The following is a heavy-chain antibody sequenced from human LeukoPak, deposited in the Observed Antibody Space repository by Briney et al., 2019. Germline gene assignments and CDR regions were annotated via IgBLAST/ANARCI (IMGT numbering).Heavy chain of an antibody. V-gene: IGHV3-30*04. CDR2: ISYDGSNK. D-gene: IGHD6-13*01. CDR1: GFTFSSYA. Sequence: GRSLRLSCAASGFTFSSYAMHWVRQAPGKGLEWVAVISYDGSNKYYADSVKGLFTISRDNSKNTLYLQMNSLRAEDTAVYYCARDDSSSWFSFGYWGQGTLVTVSS. CDR3: ARDDSSSWFSFGY. J-gene: IGHJ4*02.